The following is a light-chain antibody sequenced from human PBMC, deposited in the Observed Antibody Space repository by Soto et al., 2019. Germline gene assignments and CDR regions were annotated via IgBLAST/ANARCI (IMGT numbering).Light chain of an antibody. V-gene: IGKV1-9*01. J-gene: IGKJ4*01. Sequence: IQLTQSPSSLSASVGDRVTITCRASQGISSYLAWYQQKPGKAPKLLIYAASTLQSGVPSRFSGSGSGTEFTLTINSLQPEDFATYFCQQLNNYPSTFGGGTKVDIK. CDR3: QQLNNYPST. CDR1: QGISSY. CDR2: AAS.